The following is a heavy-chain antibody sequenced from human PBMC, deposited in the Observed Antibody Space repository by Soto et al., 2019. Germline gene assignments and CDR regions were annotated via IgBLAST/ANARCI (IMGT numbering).Heavy chain of an antibody. V-gene: IGHV4-34*01. Sequence: XETLSVTCSVSGWSGNGYYWNWIRQPPGKGLEWIGEINHTGGTHYNPSLKSRVTMSVDTSKNQFSLRLSSVTAADTAIYYCATRITVFGLLIPPFDHWGQGAQFTVTS. J-gene: IGHJ5*02. CDR2: INHTGGT. CDR3: ATRITVFGLLIPPFDH. D-gene: IGHD3-3*01. CDR1: GWSGNGYY.